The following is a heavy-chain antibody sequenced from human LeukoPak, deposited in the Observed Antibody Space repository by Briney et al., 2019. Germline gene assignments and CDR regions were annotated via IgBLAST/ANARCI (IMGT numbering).Heavy chain of an antibody. CDR2: ISGSGGST. CDR3: AKDGDRRGYSYGYFDY. D-gene: IGHD5-18*01. CDR1: GFTFSSYA. J-gene: IGHJ4*02. V-gene: IGHV3-23*01. Sequence: PGGSLRLSCAASGFTFSSYAMSWVRQAPGKGLEWVSAISGSGGSTYYADSVKGRFTISRDNSKNTLYLQVNSLRAEDTAVYYCAKDGDRRGYSYGYFDYWGQGTLVTVSS.